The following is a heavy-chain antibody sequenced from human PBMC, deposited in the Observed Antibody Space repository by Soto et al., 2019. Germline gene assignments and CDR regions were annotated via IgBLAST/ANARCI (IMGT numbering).Heavy chain of an antibody. D-gene: IGHD7-27*01. V-gene: IGHV3-23*01. CDR3: AKDLEMGLQPHWGCFDI. CDR2: ISGSGGST. J-gene: IGHJ3*02. CDR1: GFTFSSYA. Sequence: GGSLRLSCAASGFTFSSYAMSWVRQAPGKGLEWVSAISGSGGSTYYADSVKGRFTISRDNSKNTLYLQMNSLRAEDTAVYYCAKDLEMGLQPHWGCFDIWGQGTMVTVSS.